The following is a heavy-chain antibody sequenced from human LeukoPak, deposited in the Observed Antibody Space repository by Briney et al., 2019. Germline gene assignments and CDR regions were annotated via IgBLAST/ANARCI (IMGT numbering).Heavy chain of an antibody. V-gene: IGHV4-39*07. J-gene: IGHJ4*02. CDR1: GGSISSSSYY. Sequence: SETLSLTCTVSGGSISSSSYYWGWIRQPPGKGLEWIGSIYYSGSTYYNPSLKSRVTISVDTSKNQFSLKLSSVTAADTAVYYCARGMNDSFDYWGQGTLVTVSS. CDR3: ARGMNDSFDY. CDR2: IYYSGST.